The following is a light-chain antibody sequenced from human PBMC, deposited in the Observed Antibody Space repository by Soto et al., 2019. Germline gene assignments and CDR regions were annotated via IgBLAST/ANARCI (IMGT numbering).Light chain of an antibody. CDR3: LQYKNWPYT. V-gene: IGKV3-15*01. CDR2: GAS. J-gene: IGKJ2*01. CDR1: QSVSSK. Sequence: EIVMTQSPATLSVSPGERATLSCRASQSVSSKLVWYQQKPGQAPRLLFCGASTRATGIPGRFSASGSGAEFTLTISSLQSADFAVYYCLQYKNWPYTFGQGTKLEIK.